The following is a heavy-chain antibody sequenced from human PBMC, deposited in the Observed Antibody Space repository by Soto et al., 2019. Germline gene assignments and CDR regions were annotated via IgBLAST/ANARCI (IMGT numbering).Heavy chain of an antibody. J-gene: IGHJ4*02. CDR3: ARVVVRDGYNYPDY. Sequence: SVKVSCKASGGTFSSYAISWVRQAPGQGLEWMGGIIPIFGTANYAQKFQGRVTITADESTSTAYMELSSLRSEDTAVYYCARVVVRDGYNYPDYWGQGTLVTVSS. V-gene: IGHV1-69*13. CDR2: IIPIFGTA. CDR1: GGTFSSYA. D-gene: IGHD5-12*01.